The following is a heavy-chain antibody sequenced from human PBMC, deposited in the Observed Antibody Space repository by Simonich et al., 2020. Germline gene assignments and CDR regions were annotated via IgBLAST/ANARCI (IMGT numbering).Heavy chain of an antibody. Sequence: QVQLVQSGAEVKKPGASVKVSCKASGYTFTGYYMHWVRQAPGQGLEWVGWINPTSGGTNYAQKFQGRVTMTRDTSISTAYMELSRLRSDDTAVYYCARDPVVPAAIRNAFDIWGQGTMVTVSS. J-gene: IGHJ3*02. CDR1: GYTFTGYY. D-gene: IGHD2-2*01. V-gene: IGHV1-2*02. CDR3: ARDPVVPAAIRNAFDI. CDR2: INPTSGGT.